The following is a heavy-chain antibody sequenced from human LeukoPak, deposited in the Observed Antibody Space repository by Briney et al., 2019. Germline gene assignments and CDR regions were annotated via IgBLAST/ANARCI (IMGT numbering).Heavy chain of an antibody. V-gene: IGHV3-21*04. CDR3: AKGDSSGYYPYYFDY. Sequence: GGSLRLSCAASGFTFSSYSMNWVRQAPGKGLEGVSSISSSSSYIYYADSVKGRFTISRDNSKNTLYLQMNSLRAEDTAVYYCAKGDSSGYYPYYFDYWGQGTLVTVSS. D-gene: IGHD3-22*01. J-gene: IGHJ4*02. CDR1: GFTFSSYS. CDR2: ISSSSSYI.